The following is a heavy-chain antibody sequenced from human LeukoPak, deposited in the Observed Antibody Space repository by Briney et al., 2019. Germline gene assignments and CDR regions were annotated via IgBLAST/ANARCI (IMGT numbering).Heavy chain of an antibody. CDR1: GFTVSSYT. J-gene: IGHJ6*02. D-gene: IGHD3-22*01. V-gene: IGHV3-23*01. CDR3: AKRVFYDCSGKIYNNYGKDD. CDR2: ISGSGDRT. Sequence: GGSLRLSCAASGFTVSSYTTNSVRQAPGKGLEWVSGISGSGDRTYYADSVKGRCTVSRDNSKNTLYLQMNSLRVEDTAVYYCAKRVFYDCSGKIYNNYGKDDWGQGTMVTVSS.